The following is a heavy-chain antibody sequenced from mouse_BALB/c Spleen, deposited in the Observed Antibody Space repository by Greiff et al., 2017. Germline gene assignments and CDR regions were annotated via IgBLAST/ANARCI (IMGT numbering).Heavy chain of an antibody. CDR2: ISSGGST. J-gene: IGHJ3*01. V-gene: IGHV5-6-5*01. Sequence: DVMLVESGGGLVKPGGSLKLSCAASGFTFSSYAMSWVRQTPEKRLEWVASISSGGSTYYPDSVKGRFTISRDNARNILYLQMSSLRSEDTAMYYCARGGLGGFAYWGQGTLVTVSA. CDR1: GFTFSSYA. CDR3: ARGGLGGFAY. D-gene: IGHD4-1*01.